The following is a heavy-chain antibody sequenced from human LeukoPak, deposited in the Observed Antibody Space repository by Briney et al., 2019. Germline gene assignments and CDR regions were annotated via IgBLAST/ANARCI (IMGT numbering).Heavy chain of an antibody. D-gene: IGHD3-22*01. J-gene: IGHJ4*02. CDR3: ARGYYDSSGYFHFDY. Sequence: KASETLSLTCTVSGGSVSSGSYYWSWIRQPPGKGLEWIAYIYYTGSTNYNPSLKSRVTMSVDTSQNQFSLKMSSVTAAHTAVYYCARGYYDSSGYFHFDYWGQGTLVTVSS. CDR2: IYYTGST. V-gene: IGHV4-61*01. CDR1: GGSVSSGSYY.